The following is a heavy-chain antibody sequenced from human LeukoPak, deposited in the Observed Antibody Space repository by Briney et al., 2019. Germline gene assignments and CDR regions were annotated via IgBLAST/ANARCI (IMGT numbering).Heavy chain of an antibody. D-gene: IGHD6-6*01. J-gene: IGHJ4*02. CDR3: ARQVIGSSSGYYFDY. Sequence: GESLKISCKGSGYSFTTNWIGWVRQMPGKGLEWMGIIYPGDSDTRYSPSFQGQVTISAVKSISTAYLQWSSLKASDTAMYYCARQVIGSSSGYYFDYWGQGTLVTVSS. CDR1: GYSFTTNW. V-gene: IGHV5-51*01. CDR2: IYPGDSDT.